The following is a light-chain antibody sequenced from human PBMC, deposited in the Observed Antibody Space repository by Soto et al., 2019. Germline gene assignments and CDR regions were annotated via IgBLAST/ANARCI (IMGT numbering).Light chain of an antibody. CDR3: QHYGGSPGT. CDR2: GAS. Sequence: EIVLTQSPGSLSLSPGERATLSCRASQSVSSSYLAWYQQKPGQAPRLLIYGASSRATGAPDRFSGGGSGTEFTLTISSLQSEDFAVYFCQHYGGSPGTFGQGTKVDI. J-gene: IGKJ1*01. CDR1: QSVSSSY. V-gene: IGKV3-20*01.